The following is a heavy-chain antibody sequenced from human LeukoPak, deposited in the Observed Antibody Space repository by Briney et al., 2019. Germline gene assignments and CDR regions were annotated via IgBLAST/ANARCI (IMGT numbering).Heavy chain of an antibody. CDR1: GFTFSSYW. J-gene: IGHJ4*02. Sequence: GGSLRLSCAASGFTFSSYWMHWVRQAPGKGLVWVSRINSDGTRISYADSVKGRFTISRDNAKNTLYLQMSSLRAEDTAVYYCSRGEVGVVDNWGQGTLVTVSS. CDR2: INSDGTRI. V-gene: IGHV3-74*01. CDR3: SRGEVGVVDN. D-gene: IGHD2-21*01.